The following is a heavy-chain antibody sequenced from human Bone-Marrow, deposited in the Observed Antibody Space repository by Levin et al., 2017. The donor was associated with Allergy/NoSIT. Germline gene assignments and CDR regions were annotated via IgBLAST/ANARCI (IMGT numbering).Heavy chain of an antibody. Sequence: GGSLRLSCAASGFTLSRFAMHWVRQTPGKGLEWVASISYDGSFKNYADSVKGRFTISRDNSKNMVFLHMNNLRTEDTALYYCASFWFGDDFDYWGQGTLVRVSS. CDR1: GFTLSRFA. V-gene: IGHV3-30*04. J-gene: IGHJ4*02. CDR3: ASFWFGDDFDY. D-gene: IGHD3-10*01. CDR2: ISYDGSFK.